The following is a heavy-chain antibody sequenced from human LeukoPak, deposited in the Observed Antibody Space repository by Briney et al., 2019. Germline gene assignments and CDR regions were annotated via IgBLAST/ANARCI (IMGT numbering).Heavy chain of an antibody. J-gene: IGHJ6*03. CDR3: ARVDSYYYYYMDV. CDR2: INSDGSST. CDR1: GFTFSSYW. V-gene: IGHV3-74*01. Sequence: GGSLRLSCAASGFTFSSYWMHWVRQAPGKGLVWVSRINSDGSSTSYADSVKGRFTISRDNAKNTLYLQMNSLRAEDTAVYYCARVDSYYYYYMDVWGKGTSVTVSS.